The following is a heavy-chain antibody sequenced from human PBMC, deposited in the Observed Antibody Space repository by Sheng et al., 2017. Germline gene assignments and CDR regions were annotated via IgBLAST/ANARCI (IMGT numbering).Heavy chain of an antibody. CDR3: ARELGLYSSSWYGAFDI. Sequence: QVQLQESGPGLVKPSETLSLTCTVSGGSISSYYWSWIRQPAGKGLEWIGRIYTSGSTNYNPSLKSRGTMSVDTSKNQFSRKLSSVTAADTAVYYCARELGLYSSSWYGAFDIWGQWTMVTVSS. J-gene: IGHJ3*02. CDR2: IYTSGST. V-gene: IGHV4-4*07. D-gene: IGHD6-13*01. CDR1: GGSISSYY.